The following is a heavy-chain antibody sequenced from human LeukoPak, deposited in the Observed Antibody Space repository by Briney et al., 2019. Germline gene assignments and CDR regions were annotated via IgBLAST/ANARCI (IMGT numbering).Heavy chain of an antibody. CDR1: GGTFSSYT. D-gene: IGHD3-10*01. Sequence: SVKVSCKVSGGTFSSYTITWVRQAPGQGLEWMGGIIPVFGTTNYAQKFQGRVTITADKSTSTAYMELSSLRSEDRAVYYCARGPEVTMVRGVIIQGYYFDYWGQGTLVTVSS. V-gene: IGHV1-69*06. J-gene: IGHJ4*02. CDR2: IIPVFGTT. CDR3: ARGPEVTMVRGVIIQGYYFDY.